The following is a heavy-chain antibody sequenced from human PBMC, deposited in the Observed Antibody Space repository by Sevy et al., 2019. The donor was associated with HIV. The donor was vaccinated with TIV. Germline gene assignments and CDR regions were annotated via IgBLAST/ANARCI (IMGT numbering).Heavy chain of an antibody. CDR3: VGRRYSYTYSWSYHLDY. CDR2: ISSSGTTL. D-gene: IGHD5-18*01. V-gene: IGHV3-11*01. Sequence: GGSLRLSCAASGLTFSDYYMSWIRQAPGKGLEWLSYISSSGTTLYSADSVKGRLPISRDNAKNSLYLQMNSLRAEDTAVYFCVGRRYSYTYSWSYHLDYWGQGALVTVSS. CDR1: GLTFSDYY. J-gene: IGHJ4*02.